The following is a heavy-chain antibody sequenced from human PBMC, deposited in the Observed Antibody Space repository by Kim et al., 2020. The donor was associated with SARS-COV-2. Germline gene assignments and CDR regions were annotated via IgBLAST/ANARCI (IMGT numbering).Heavy chain of an antibody. V-gene: IGHV5-51*01. CDR3: ARHRPDGYSSGWYTPYGMDV. CDR2: IYPGDSDT. D-gene: IGHD6-19*01. CDR1: GYSFTSYW. J-gene: IGHJ6*02. Sequence: GESLKISCKGSGYSFTSYWIGWVRQMPGKGLEWMGIIYPGDSDTRYSPSFQGQVTISADKSISTAYLQWSSLKASDTAMYYCARHRPDGYSSGWYTPYGMDVWGQGTTVTVSS.